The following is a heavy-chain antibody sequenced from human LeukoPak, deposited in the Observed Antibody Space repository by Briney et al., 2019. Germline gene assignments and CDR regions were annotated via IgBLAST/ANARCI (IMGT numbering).Heavy chain of an antibody. CDR3: ARVARPNSYGLGMDV. J-gene: IGHJ6*02. D-gene: IGHD5-18*01. CDR2: ISSSSNSI. V-gene: IGHV3-21*01. Sequence: GGSLRLSCAASGFTFSSHWMHWVRQAPGKGLEWVSSISSSSNSIYYADSVKGRFTISRDNAKNSLYLQMNSLRAEDTAVYYCARVARPNSYGLGMDVWGQGTTVTVSS. CDR1: GFTFSSHW.